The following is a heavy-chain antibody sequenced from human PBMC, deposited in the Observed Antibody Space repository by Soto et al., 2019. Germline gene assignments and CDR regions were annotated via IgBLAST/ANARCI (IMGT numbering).Heavy chain of an antibody. Sequence: QVQLVQSGAEVKKPGSSVKVSCKASGGTFSSYAISWVRQAPGQGLEWMGGIIPTFGTANYAQKFQGRVTITADESTSTAYMELSSLRAEDTAVYYCARYYYDSSGYRSPFDYWGQGPLVTVSS. CDR3: ARYYYDSSGYRSPFDY. J-gene: IGHJ4*02. CDR2: IIPTFGTA. V-gene: IGHV1-69*01. D-gene: IGHD3-22*01. CDR1: GGTFSSYA.